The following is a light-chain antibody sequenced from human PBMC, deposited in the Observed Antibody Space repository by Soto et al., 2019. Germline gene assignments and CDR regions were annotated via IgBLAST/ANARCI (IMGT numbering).Light chain of an antibody. J-gene: IGKJ4*01. CDR3: QQDNSFPLT. Sequence: MTQSPATLSVSPGERATISCRASQSINRWLAWYQQKLGKAPKLLIFDTSSMQSGVPTRISGSGSGTDFTLTISSLQPEDFATYYCQQDNSFPLTFGGGTKVDIK. CDR2: DTS. CDR1: QSINRW. V-gene: IGKV1-12*01.